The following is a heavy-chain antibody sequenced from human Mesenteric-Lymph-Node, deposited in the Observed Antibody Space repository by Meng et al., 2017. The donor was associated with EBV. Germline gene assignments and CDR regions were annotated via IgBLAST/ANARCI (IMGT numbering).Heavy chain of an antibody. CDR1: GFSLCTSGVG. Sequence: QITLKESGPTLMSPTQTLTLTCPFSGFSLCTSGVGVGWIRQPPGKALEWLALIYWDDDRRYNPSLRSRLAIRKDTSRNRVVLTMTNMDPVDTATYYCAHRPNIVATNYYFDYWGQGTLVTVSS. CDR3: AHRPNIVATNYYFDY. J-gene: IGHJ4*02. CDR2: IYWDDDR. D-gene: IGHD5-12*01. V-gene: IGHV2-5*02.